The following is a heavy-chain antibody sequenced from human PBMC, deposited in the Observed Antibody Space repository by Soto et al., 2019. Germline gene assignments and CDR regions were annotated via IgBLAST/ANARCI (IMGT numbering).Heavy chain of an antibody. CDR2: IYPRDSDT. D-gene: IGHD5-18*01. Sequence: GESLKISCXGSGYTFTNYWIGWVRQMPGKGLEWMGIIYPRDSDTSYSPAFQGQVTISADKSTNTAYLHLTSLKASDTAMYYCARTDGYAPCDHWGQGTLVTVSS. V-gene: IGHV5-51*01. CDR3: ARTDGYAPCDH. CDR1: GYTFTNYW. J-gene: IGHJ4*02.